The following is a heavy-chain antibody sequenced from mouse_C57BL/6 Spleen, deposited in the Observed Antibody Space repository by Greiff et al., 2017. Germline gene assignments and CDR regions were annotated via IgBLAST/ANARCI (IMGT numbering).Heavy chain of an antibody. J-gene: IGHJ4*01. Sequence: VQLQQPGAELVRPGSSVKLSCKASGYTFTSYWMHWVKQRPIQGLEWIGNIDPSDSETHYNQKFKDKATLTVDKSSSTAYMQLSSLTSEDSAVYYCASTTVVATDYAMDYWGQGTSVTVSS. V-gene: IGHV1-52*01. CDR1: GYTFTSYW. D-gene: IGHD1-1*01. CDR3: ASTTVVATDYAMDY. CDR2: IDPSDSET.